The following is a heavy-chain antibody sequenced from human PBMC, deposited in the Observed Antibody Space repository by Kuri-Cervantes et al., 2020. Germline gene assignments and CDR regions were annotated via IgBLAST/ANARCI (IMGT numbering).Heavy chain of an antibody. J-gene: IGHJ6*03. CDR1: GFTFSSYA. CDR2: ISYDGSNK. CDR3: ARPPLSDDFWSGYYVVGPKYYYYYMDV. V-gene: IGHV3-30*07. D-gene: IGHD3-3*01. Sequence: GGSLRLSCAASGFTFSSYAMHWVRQAPGKGLEWVAVISYDGSNKYYADSVKGRFTISRDNAKNSLYLQMNSLRAEDTAVYYCARPPLSDDFWSGYYVVGPKYYYYYMDVWGKGTTVTVSS.